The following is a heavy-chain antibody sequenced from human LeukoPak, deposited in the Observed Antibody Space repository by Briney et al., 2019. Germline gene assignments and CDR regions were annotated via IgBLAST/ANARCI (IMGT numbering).Heavy chain of an antibody. V-gene: IGHV4-59*08. CDR1: GGSISSYY. J-gene: IGHJ3*01. CDR3: ARDDEHRLDNVIFDAYDV. Sequence: PSETLSLTCTVSGGSISSYYWSWIRQPPGKGLEWIGYIYYSGSTNYNPSLKSRVTISVDTSKNQFSLKLSSVTAADTAVYYCARDDEHRLDNVIFDAYDVWGQGTVLTVSS. D-gene: IGHD2/OR15-2a*01. CDR2: IYYSGST.